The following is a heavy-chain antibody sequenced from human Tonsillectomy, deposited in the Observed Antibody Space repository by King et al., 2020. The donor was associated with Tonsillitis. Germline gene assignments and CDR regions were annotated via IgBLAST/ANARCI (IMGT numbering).Heavy chain of an antibody. J-gene: IGHJ4*02. CDR2: IKEDGSGK. Sequence: VQLVESGGGLVQPGGSLRLSCVASGFTFSNYWMNWVRQAPGKGLEWVASIKEDGSGKYYVDSVKGRFTISRDNTKNTLYRQMNSLRDEDTGLYYCASSVPEEVNWGQGTQVTVSS. D-gene: IGHD2-21*01. CDR3: ASSVPEEVN. CDR1: GFTFSNYW. V-gene: IGHV3-7*01.